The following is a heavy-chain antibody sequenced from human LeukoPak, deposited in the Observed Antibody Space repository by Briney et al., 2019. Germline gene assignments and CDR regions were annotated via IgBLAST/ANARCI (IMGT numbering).Heavy chain of an antibody. Sequence: SETLSLTCAVYGGSFSGYYWSWIRQPPGKGLEWIGEISHSGSTNYNPSLKSRVTISVGTSKNQFSLKLSSVTAADTAVYYCARGHYYDSSGYGYGMDVWGQGTTVTVSS. CDR2: ISHSGST. J-gene: IGHJ6*02. V-gene: IGHV4-34*01. CDR3: ARGHYYDSSGYGYGMDV. CDR1: GGSFSGYY. D-gene: IGHD3-22*01.